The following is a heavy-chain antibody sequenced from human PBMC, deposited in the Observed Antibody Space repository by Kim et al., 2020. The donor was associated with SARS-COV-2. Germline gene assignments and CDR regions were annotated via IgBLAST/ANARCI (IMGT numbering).Heavy chain of an antibody. CDR3: TTDPPPTLLWFGESLVTDV. V-gene: IGHV3-15*01. D-gene: IGHD3-10*01. CDR1: GFTFSNAW. Sequence: GGSLRLSCAASGFTFSNAWMSWVRQAPGKGLEWVGRIKSKTDGGTTDYAAPVKGRFTISRDDSKNTLYLQMNSLKTEDTAVYYCTTDPPPTLLWFGESLVTDVWGQGTTVTVSS. J-gene: IGHJ6*02. CDR2: IKSKTDGGTT.